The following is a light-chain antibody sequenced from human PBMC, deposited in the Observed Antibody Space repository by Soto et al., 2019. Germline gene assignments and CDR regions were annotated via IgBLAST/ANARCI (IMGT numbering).Light chain of an antibody. CDR1: QNIGSY. CDR2: AAS. Sequence: DFQMTQSPSSLSASVGDRVSITCRANQNIGSYLNWYQQKPGRAPKVLIYAASSLQSGVPSRFSGSGSGTDFTLTISSLQREDFATYYCQQSYSTPYTFGQGKKVEIK. V-gene: IGKV1-39*01. J-gene: IGKJ2*01. CDR3: QQSYSTPYT.